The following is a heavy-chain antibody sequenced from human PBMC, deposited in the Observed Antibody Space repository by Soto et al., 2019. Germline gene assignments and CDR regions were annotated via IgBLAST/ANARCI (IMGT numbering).Heavy chain of an antibody. CDR1: VGTFSSDT. J-gene: IGHJ4*02. Sequence: GASVKVSCKASVGTFSSDTISWVRQAPGQGLEWMGRIIPILGIANYAQKFQGRVTITADKSTSTAYMELSSLRSEDTAVYYCARDRDTVTTYFDYWGQGTLVTVSS. CDR2: IIPILGIA. D-gene: IGHD4-4*01. V-gene: IGHV1-69*04. CDR3: ARDRDTVTTYFDY.